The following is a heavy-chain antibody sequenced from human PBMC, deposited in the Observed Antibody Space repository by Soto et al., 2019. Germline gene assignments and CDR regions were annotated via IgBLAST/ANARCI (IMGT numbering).Heavy chain of an antibody. Sequence: QVQLVQSGDEVKKPGASVKASCKASGYTFTIFYMHWVRQAPGQWLEWMVIINPSGTTTDYAQKFKVRVTMSRDTSTSTYYMELSSLTSEYTAVYYCAKPQIARNYFYGMEVWGQGTAVTVSS. CDR2: INPSGTTT. V-gene: IGHV1-46*01. D-gene: IGHD3-16*01. CDR1: GYTFTIFY. CDR3: AKPQIARNYFYGMEV. J-gene: IGHJ6*02.